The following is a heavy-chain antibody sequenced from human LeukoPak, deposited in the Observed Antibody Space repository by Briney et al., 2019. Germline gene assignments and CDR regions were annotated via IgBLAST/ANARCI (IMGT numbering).Heavy chain of an antibody. CDR2: IYHSGST. J-gene: IGHJ5*02. V-gene: IGHV4-30-2*01. D-gene: IGHD3-3*01. CDR1: GGSISSGGYS. CDR3: ARGYGFWSRHTNNWFDP. Sequence: SQTLSLTCAVSGGSISSGGYSWSWIRQPPGKGLEWIGYIYHSGSTYYNPSLKSRVTISVDRSKNQFSLKLSSVTAADTAVYYCARGYGFWSRHTNNWFDPWGQGTLVTVSS.